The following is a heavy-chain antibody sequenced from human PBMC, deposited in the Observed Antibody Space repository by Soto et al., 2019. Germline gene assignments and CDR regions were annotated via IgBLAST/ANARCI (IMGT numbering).Heavy chain of an antibody. CDR2: ISAYNGNT. Sequence: QVQLVQSGAEVKKPGASVKVSCKASGYTFTNYAISWVRQAPGQGLEWMGWISAYNGNTNYAQKLQGRVTMTTDTSTSSASMELRSLRSDDTAVSYCARAWFGDFVYYFDYWGQGTLVTVSS. V-gene: IGHV1-18*01. J-gene: IGHJ4*02. CDR1: GYTFTNYA. CDR3: ARAWFGDFVYYFDY. D-gene: IGHD3-10*01.